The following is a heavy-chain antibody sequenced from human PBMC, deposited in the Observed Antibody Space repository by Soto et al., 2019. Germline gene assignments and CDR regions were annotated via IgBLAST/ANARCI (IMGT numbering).Heavy chain of an antibody. V-gene: IGHV3-11*01. J-gene: IGHJ4*02. CDR1: GFTFSNYY. CDR3: ARVMGAYAIDY. CDR2: MSNSGTII. Sequence: QVQLVESGGGLVKPEGSLRLSCAASGFTFSNYYMIWSRQAPGQGPEWVSYMSNSGTIIHYADSVKGRCTISRDNAKNALYRQMNILTAEDTAVYYFARVMGAYAIDYWGQGTLVTVSS. D-gene: IGHD5-12*01.